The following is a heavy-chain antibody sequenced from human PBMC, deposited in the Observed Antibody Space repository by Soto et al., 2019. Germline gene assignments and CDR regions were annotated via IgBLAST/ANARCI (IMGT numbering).Heavy chain of an antibody. V-gene: IGHV3-7*03. CDR3: AKLGSGYYTGLYFDY. CDR2: IKKDGSEN. CDR1: GFTFGDYW. Sequence: GGSLRLSCAASGFTFGDYWMSWVRQAPGKGLEWVAHIKKDGSENYYVDSVTGRFTVSRDNTKNSLYLQMNSLRAEDTAVYYCAKLGSGYYTGLYFDYWGQGTLVTVSS. J-gene: IGHJ4*02. D-gene: IGHD3-3*01.